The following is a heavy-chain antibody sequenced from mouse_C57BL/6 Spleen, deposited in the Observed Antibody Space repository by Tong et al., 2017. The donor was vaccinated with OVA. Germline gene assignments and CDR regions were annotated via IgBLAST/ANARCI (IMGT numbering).Heavy chain of an antibody. J-gene: IGHJ4*01. Sequence: EVQLQESGGGLVKPGGSLKLSCAASGFTFSDYYMYWVSQTPGKRLEWVAYISNGGGSIYYPDTVKGRFTITRDNAKNTLYLQMSRLKSEDTAMYYCARPLTPGRAMDYLCQGTSVTVSS. CDR3: ARPLTPGRAMDY. CDR2: ISNGGGSI. CDR1: GFTFSDYY. D-gene: IGHD3-3*01. V-gene: IGHV5-12*01.